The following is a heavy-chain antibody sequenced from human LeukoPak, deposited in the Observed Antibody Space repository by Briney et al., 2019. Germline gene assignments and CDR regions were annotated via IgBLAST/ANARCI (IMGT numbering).Heavy chain of an antibody. D-gene: IGHD6-13*01. V-gene: IGHV3-7*02. CDR3: VSSYSSSWPEIDY. CDR2: IKQDGFEK. CDR1: GFALSNYW. J-gene: IGHJ4*02. Sequence: GGSLRLSCAASGFALSNYWMSAVRQAPGKGLEWVANIKQDGFEKDYVDSVKGRFTVSRDNAKKSLYLQMNSLRAEDTAVYYCVSSYSSSWPEIDYCGQGTLVTVSS.